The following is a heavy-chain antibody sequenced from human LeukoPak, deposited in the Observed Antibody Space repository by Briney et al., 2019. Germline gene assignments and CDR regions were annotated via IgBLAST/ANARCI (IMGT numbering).Heavy chain of an antibody. CDR1: GYSFTSYW. D-gene: IGHD2-2*01. V-gene: IGHV5-51*01. Sequence: GESLKISCKGSGYSFTSYWIGWVRQTPGKGLEWMGIIYPGDSDTRYSPSFQGQVTISADKSISTAYLQWSSLKASDTAMYYCARQNPYCSSTSCYFDYWGQGTLVTVSS. CDR3: ARQNPYCSSTSCYFDY. J-gene: IGHJ4*02. CDR2: IYPGDSDT.